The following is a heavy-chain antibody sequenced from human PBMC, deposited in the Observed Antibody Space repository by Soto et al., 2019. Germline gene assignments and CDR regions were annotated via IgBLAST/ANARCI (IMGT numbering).Heavy chain of an antibody. CDR3: ARDQTFVKRSSSWNAFYI. CDR1: GGTFSSYT. CDR2: IIPILGIA. J-gene: IGHJ3*02. Sequence: QVQLVQSGAEVKKPGSSVKVSCKASGGTFSSYTISWVRQAPGQGLEWMGRIIPILGIANYAQKFQGRVTITADKSTSTAYMELSSLRSEDTAVYYCARDQTFVKRSSSWNAFYIWGQGTMVTVSS. D-gene: IGHD6-13*01. V-gene: IGHV1-69*08.